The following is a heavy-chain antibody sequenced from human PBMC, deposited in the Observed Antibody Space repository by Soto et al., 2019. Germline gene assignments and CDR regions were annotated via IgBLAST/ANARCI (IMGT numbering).Heavy chain of an antibody. V-gene: IGHV3-11*06. CDR3: ARGTSRYYDSSGYLH. CDR2: ISNSGSYT. J-gene: IGHJ4*02. Sequence: GGSLRLSCANSGFNFSDYYMSWFRQAPGKGLEWVSYISNSGSYTNYADSVKGRFTISRDNARSSLSLQMTTLRAEDTAVYYCARGTSRYYDSSGYLHWGQGTLVTVSS. CDR1: GFNFSDYY. D-gene: IGHD3-22*01.